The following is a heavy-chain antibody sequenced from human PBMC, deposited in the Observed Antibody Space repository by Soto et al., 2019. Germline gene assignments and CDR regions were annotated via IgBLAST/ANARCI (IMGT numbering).Heavy chain of an antibody. CDR2: IWYDGSNK. Sequence: QVKLVESGGGVVQPGRSMRLSCAASGFTFSTYGMHWVRQAPGKGLERGSVIWYDGSNKYYADSVKGRFTISRDNSKNTLYLQMNSLRAEDTAVYYCARGWYCGGDCYEWYFDTWGRGTVVTVSS. CDR1: GFTFSTYG. V-gene: IGHV3-33*01. D-gene: IGHD2-21*02. J-gene: IGHJ2*01. CDR3: ARGWYCGGDCYEWYFDT.